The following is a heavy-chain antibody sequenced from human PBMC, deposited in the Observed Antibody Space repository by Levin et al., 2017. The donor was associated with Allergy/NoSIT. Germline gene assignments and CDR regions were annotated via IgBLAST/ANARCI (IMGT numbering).Heavy chain of an antibody. CDR3: TTDIPQYIVRWELLDYYGMDV. CDR1: GFTFSNAW. D-gene: IGHD1-26*01. J-gene: IGHJ6*02. CDR2: IKSKTDGGTT. Sequence: GGSLRLSCAASGFTFSNAWMSWVRQAPGKGLEWVGRIKSKTDGGTTDYAAPVKGRFTISRDDSKNTLYLQMNSLKTEDTAVYYCTTDIPQYIVRWELLDYYGMDVWGQGTTVTVSS. V-gene: IGHV3-15*01.